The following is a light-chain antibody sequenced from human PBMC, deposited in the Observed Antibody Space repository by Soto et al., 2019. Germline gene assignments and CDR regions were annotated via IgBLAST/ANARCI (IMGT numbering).Light chain of an antibody. J-gene: IGLJ1*01. CDR2: EVV. V-gene: IGLV2-14*01. Sequence: QSVLTQPASVSGSPGQSITMSGTGTSSDVGGYNYVSWYQHHPGKAPKLMIYEVVNRPSGVSNRFSGSKSGITASLTISGLQAEDEADYYCTSYTSSSPLVFGTGTKVTVL. CDR1: SSDVGGYNY. CDR3: TSYTSSSPLV.